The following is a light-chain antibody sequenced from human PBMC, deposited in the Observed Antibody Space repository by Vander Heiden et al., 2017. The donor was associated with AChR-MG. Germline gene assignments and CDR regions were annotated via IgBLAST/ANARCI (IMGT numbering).Light chain of an antibody. CDR3: QQYDTMGYT. V-gene: IGKV1-5*03. CDR1: QSISSW. J-gene: IGKJ2*01. Sequence: DIQLTQSPSPLSSSVGHRVTITCRASQSISSWLAWYQQKPGKAPNLLIYKASSLQSGVPSRFSGSGSGTEFTLTITSLQPDDFATYYCQQYDTMGYTFGQGTKLEIK. CDR2: KAS.